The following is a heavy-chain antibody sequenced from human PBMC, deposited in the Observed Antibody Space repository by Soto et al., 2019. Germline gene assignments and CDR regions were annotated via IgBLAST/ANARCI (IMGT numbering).Heavy chain of an antibody. Sequence: SETLSLTCTVSGGSISSDYWMWIRQPPGKGLEWIGYLYYTGRTNYNPSLKSRVTVSLDTSKNQFSLKLNSVTAADPALYYCARWIIRRFDPWGQGTLVTVSS. CDR1: GGSISSDY. V-gene: IGHV4-59*08. J-gene: IGHJ5*02. D-gene: IGHD3-3*01. CDR3: ARWIIRRFDP. CDR2: LYYTGRT.